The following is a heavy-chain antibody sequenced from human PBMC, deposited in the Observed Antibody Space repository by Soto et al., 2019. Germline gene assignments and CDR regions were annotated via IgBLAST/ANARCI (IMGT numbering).Heavy chain of an antibody. V-gene: IGHV3-21*01. Sequence: EVQLVESGGGLVKPGGSLRLSCAASGFTFSSYSMNWVRQAPGKGLEWVSSISSSSSYIYYADSVKGRFTISRDNAKNSLYLQMNSLRAEDTAVYYCARGFYCSSSSCLHAFDIWGQGTMVTVSS. CDR3: ARGFYCSSSSCLHAFDI. J-gene: IGHJ3*02. CDR1: GFTFSSYS. D-gene: IGHD2-2*01. CDR2: ISSSSSYI.